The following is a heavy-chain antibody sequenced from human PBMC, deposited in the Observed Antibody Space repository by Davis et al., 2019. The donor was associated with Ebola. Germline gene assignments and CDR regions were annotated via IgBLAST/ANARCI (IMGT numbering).Heavy chain of an antibody. V-gene: IGHV3-23*01. Sequence: GESLKIPCAASGFVFSSYVMSWVRRAPGKGLEWVSTLGTSADTYYADSVKGRFTISRDNSKNTLHLQMNSLRVEDTAIYYCAKDTSNVWFDVWGQGTMVTVSS. D-gene: IGHD6-19*01. CDR2: LGTSADT. J-gene: IGHJ3*01. CDR3: AKDTSNVWFDV. CDR1: GFVFSSYV.